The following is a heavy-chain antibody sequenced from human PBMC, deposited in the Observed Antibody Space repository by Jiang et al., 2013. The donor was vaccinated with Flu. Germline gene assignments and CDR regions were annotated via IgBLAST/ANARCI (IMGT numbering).Heavy chain of an antibody. CDR3: ARDSGSPGH. CDR2: IKSRSDGGTP. D-gene: IGHD3-10*01. Sequence: SGFTFSGAWMTWVRQAPGKGLEWVGRIKSRSDGGTPDYGAPAQGRFTISRDDSKNTIYLQLNRLKSEDSAVYYCARDSGSPGHWGQGTLVTVSS. J-gene: IGHJ4*02. CDR1: GFTFSGAW. V-gene: IGHV3-15*01.